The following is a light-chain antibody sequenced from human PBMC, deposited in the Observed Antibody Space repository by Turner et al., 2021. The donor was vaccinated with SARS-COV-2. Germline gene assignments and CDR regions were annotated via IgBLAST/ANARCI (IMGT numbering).Light chain of an antibody. J-gene: IGKJ2*01. CDR3: QQYYSTPPYT. CDR2: WAS. CDR1: QSVLYSSNNKNY. Sequence: DIVMTQSPDFLAVSLGERATINCKSSQSVLYSSNNKNYLACYQQKPGQPPKLLIYWASTRESGVPDRFSGSGSGTDFALTISSRQAEDVAVYYCQQYYSTPPYTFGQGTKLEIK. V-gene: IGKV4-1*01.